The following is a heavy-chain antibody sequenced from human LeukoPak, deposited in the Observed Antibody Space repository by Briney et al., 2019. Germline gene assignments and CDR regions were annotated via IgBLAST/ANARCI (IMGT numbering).Heavy chain of an antibody. Sequence: GGSLRLSCAVSGLTFSSSWMDWVRQAPGKGLEWVASINPDGNKKYSADSVKGRFTISRDNAKNSLYLQMNSLRAEDTAVYYCASGFGFIAAAIDGDFWGQGTLVTVSS. J-gene: IGHJ4*02. CDR3: ASGFGFIAAAIDGDF. CDR1: GLTFSSSW. CDR2: INPDGNKK. V-gene: IGHV3-7*01. D-gene: IGHD6-13*01.